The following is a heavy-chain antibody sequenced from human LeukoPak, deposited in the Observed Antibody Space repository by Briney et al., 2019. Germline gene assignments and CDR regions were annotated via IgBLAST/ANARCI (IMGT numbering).Heavy chain of an antibody. CDR2: IYDTGIT. J-gene: IGHJ3*02. CDR1: GDSISNYY. Sequence: RASETLSLTCTVSGDSISNYYWAWIRQPPGRGLEWIGHIYDTGITKDNPALKSRPTISLQTSRNRFSLNLSSLTAADTAIYFCARVRNFPDAFDIWGQGRMVTVSS. CDR3: ARVRNFPDAFDI. V-gene: IGHV4-59*01.